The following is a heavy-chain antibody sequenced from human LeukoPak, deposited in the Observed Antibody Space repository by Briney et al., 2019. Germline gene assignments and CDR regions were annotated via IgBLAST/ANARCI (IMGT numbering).Heavy chain of an antibody. Sequence: GGSLRLSCAASGFTFSDYYMSWIRQAPGKGLEWVANIKEDGAQKYYVDSVRGRFTISRDNAENSLYLQMNSLRDEDTAVYYCAKTGERDYWGRGTLVTVSS. D-gene: IGHD7-27*01. CDR3: AKTGERDY. J-gene: IGHJ4*02. CDR1: GFTFSDYY. V-gene: IGHV3-7*01. CDR2: IKEDGAQK.